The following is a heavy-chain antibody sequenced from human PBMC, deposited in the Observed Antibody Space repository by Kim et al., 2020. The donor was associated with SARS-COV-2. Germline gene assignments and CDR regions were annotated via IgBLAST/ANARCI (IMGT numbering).Heavy chain of an antibody. J-gene: IGHJ5*02. CDR3: ARDGYSSAWSHWFDP. CDR1: GASVSSGGDY. Sequence: SETLSLTCIVSGASVSSGGDYWSWIRRPPGKGLEWIGYMYKDGTTAYNPSLKSRVAISVDRSQNQFSLELRSVTAADTADYYCARDGYSSAWSHWFDPWGQGILVTVSS. CDR2: MYKDGTT. V-gene: IGHV4-61*08. D-gene: IGHD6-19*01.